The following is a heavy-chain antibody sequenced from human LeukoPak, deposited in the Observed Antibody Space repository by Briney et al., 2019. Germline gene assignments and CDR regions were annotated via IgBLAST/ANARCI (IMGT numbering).Heavy chain of an antibody. CDR1: GFTFSSYG. Sequence: GGSLRLSCAASGFTFSSYGMHWVRQAPGKGLEWVAVISYDGSNKYYADSVKGRFTISRDNSKNTQYLQMNSLRAEDTAVYYCAKGCSSTSCYTRIYYYYMDVWGKGTTVTVTS. D-gene: IGHD2-2*02. V-gene: IGHV3-30*18. CDR3: AKGCSSTSCYTRIYYYYMDV. CDR2: ISYDGSNK. J-gene: IGHJ6*03.